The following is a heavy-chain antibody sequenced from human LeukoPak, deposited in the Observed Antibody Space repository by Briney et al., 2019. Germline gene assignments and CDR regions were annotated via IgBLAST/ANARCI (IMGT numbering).Heavy chain of an antibody. CDR2: ITTSGTYI. CDR1: GFTFTRFN. CDR3: ARPFYYDSNGGEGMDV. Sequence: GGSLRLSCAASGFTFTRFNMNWVRQAPGKGLELVSSITTSGTYIYYADSVKGRFIISRDNAKNSLYLQMDSLRAEDTAVYYCARPFYYDSNGGEGMDVWGQGTTVTVSS. J-gene: IGHJ6*02. D-gene: IGHD3-22*01. V-gene: IGHV3-21*06.